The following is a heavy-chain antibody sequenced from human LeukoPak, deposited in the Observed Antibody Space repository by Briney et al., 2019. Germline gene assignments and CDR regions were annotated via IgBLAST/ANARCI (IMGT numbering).Heavy chain of an antibody. J-gene: IGHJ3*02. D-gene: IGHD3-10*01. V-gene: IGHV1-46*01. CDR3: ARNSRGDAFDI. CDR1: GYTFTSYD. Sequence: RRASVKVSCKASGYTFTSYDINWVRQAPGQGLEWMGIINPSGGSTSYAQKFQGRVTMTRDTSTSTVYMELSSLRSEDTAVYYCARNSRGDAFDIWGQGTMVTVSS. CDR2: INPSGGST.